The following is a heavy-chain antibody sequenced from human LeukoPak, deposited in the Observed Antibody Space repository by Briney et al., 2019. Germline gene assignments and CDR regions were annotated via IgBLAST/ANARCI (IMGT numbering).Heavy chain of an antibody. CDR3: AREMATITDFDY. D-gene: IGHD5-24*01. CDR2: ISSSSSYI. J-gene: IGHJ4*02. CDR1: GFTFSSYS. V-gene: IGHV3-21*01. Sequence: GGSLRLSCAASGFTFSSYSMNWVRQAPGKGLEWVSSISSSSSYIYYADSVKGRFTISRDNAKNPLYQQMNSLRAEDTAVYYCAREMATITDFDYWGQGTLVTVSS.